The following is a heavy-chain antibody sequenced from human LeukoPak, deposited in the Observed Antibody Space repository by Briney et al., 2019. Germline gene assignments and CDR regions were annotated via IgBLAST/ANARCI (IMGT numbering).Heavy chain of an antibody. CDR2: IYHSGST. V-gene: IGHV4-4*02. CDR3: ARGRPDIVVVPAAAAFDY. CDR1: GGSISSSNW. D-gene: IGHD2-2*01. Sequence: SETLYPTCAVSGGSISSSNWWSWVRQPPGKGLEWIGEIYHSGSTNYNPSLKSRVTISVDKSKNQFSLKLSSVTAADTAVYYCARGRPDIVVVPAAAAFDYWGQGTLVTVSS. J-gene: IGHJ4*02.